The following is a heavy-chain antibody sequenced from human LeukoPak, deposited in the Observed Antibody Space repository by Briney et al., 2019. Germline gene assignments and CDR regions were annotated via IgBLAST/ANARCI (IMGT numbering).Heavy chain of an antibody. CDR2: IIPIFGST. Sequence: AASVKVSCKASGDTFSSYAISWVRQAPGQGLEWMGGIIPIFGSTNYAQKFQGRFTITADKSTSTAYMVLSSLTSEDTAIYYCATNRWHGTDSWLSDFWGQGTLVTVSS. J-gene: IGHJ4*02. D-gene: IGHD2-8*01. V-gene: IGHV1-69*06. CDR1: GDTFSSYA. CDR3: ATNRWHGTDSWLSDF.